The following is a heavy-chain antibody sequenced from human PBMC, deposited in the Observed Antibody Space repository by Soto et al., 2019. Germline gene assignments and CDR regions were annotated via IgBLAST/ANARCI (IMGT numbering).Heavy chain of an antibody. CDR3: AKDVVVGATTGLGDYYYYYGMDV. D-gene: IGHD1-26*01. CDR1: GFTFSSYA. CDR2: IDLSSAYI. J-gene: IGHJ6*02. V-gene: IGHV3-23*01. Sequence: PGGSLRLSCAGSGFTFSSYAMGWVRQAPGKGLEWVSSIDLSSAYIYYADSVEGRFTISRDNSKNTLYLQMNSLRAEDTAVYYCAKDVVVGATTGLGDYYYYYGMDVWGQGTTVTVSS.